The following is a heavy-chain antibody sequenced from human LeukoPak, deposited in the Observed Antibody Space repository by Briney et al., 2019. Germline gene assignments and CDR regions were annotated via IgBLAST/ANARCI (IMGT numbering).Heavy chain of an antibody. D-gene: IGHD5-24*01. CDR1: GFTFSTYA. CDR2: ISGSGDST. Sequence: GGSLRLSCAAPGFTFSTYAMTWVRQAPGKGLEWVSTISGSGDSTYYADSVKGRFTVSRDNSKNTLYLQMNSLRAEDTAIYYCAKDSSRDGYNWNWYFDLWGRGTLVTVSS. CDR3: AKDSSRDGYNWNWYFDL. J-gene: IGHJ2*01. V-gene: IGHV3-23*01.